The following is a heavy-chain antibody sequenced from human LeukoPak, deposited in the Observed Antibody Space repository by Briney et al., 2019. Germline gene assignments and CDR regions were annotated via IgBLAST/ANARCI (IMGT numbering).Heavy chain of an antibody. V-gene: IGHV3-30*02. J-gene: IGHJ4*02. CDR3: AKDPEAYCGADCYSGRPDY. CDR1: GFTFSSYG. Sequence: GGSLRLSCAASGFTFSSYGMHWVRQAPGKGLEWVVFIRYDGSNKNHVDSVKGRFTISRDNSKNTLYLQMNSLRDEDTAVYYCAKDPEAYCGADCYSGRPDYWGQGTLVTVSS. CDR2: IRYDGSNK. D-gene: IGHD2-21*02.